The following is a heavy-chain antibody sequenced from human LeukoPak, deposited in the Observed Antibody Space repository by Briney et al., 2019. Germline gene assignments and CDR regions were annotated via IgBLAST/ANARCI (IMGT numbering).Heavy chain of an antibody. CDR3: ARDWRRRRYCSSTSCPNWYFDL. CDR1: GFTFSSYG. J-gene: IGHJ2*01. CDR2: IWYDGSNK. Sequence: GGSLRLSCAASGFTFSSYGMHWVRQAPGKGLEWVAVIWYDGSNKYYADSVKGRFTIPRDNSKNTLYLQMNSLRAEDTAVYYCARDWRRRRYCSSTSCPNWYFDLWGRGTLVTVSS. D-gene: IGHD2-2*01. V-gene: IGHV3-33*01.